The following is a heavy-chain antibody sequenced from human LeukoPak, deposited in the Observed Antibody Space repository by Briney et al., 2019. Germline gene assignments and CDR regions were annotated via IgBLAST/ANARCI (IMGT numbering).Heavy chain of an antibody. V-gene: IGHV3-23*01. Sequence: GGSLRLSCAASGFTFSSYAMSWVRQAPGKGLEWVSAISGSGGSPYYADSVKGRFTISRDNSKNTLYLQMNSLRAEDTAVYYCARGSSWDNYFDYWGQGTLVTVSS. D-gene: IGHD6-13*01. J-gene: IGHJ4*02. CDR2: ISGSGGSP. CDR1: GFTFSSYA. CDR3: ARGSSWDNYFDY.